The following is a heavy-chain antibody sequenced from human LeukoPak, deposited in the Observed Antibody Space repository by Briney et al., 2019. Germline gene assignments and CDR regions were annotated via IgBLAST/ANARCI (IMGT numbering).Heavy chain of an antibody. D-gene: IGHD6-19*01. Sequence: ASVKVSCKASGYTFTGYYMHWVRQAPGQGLEWMGWINPNSGGTNYAQKFQGRVTMTRDTSISTAYMELSRLRSDDTAVYYCARGGVAVAETGFDAFDIWGQGTMVTVSS. V-gene: IGHV1-2*02. CDR1: GYTFTGYY. CDR2: INPNSGGT. J-gene: IGHJ3*02. CDR3: ARGGVAVAETGFDAFDI.